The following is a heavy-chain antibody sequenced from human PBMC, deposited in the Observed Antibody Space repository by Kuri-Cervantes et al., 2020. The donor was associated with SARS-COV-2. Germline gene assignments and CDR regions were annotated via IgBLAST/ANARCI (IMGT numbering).Heavy chain of an antibody. CDR2: VIPIFGTA. J-gene: IGHJ4*02. V-gene: IGHV1-69*05. CDR1: GGTFSSYA. CDR3: ASGSIAAAGTLPSFDY. Sequence: SVKVSCKAPGGTFSSYAISWVRQAPGQGLEWMGGVIPIFGTANYAQKFQGRVTITTDESTSTAYMELSSLRSEDTAVYYCASGSIAAAGTLPSFDYWGQGTLVTVSS. D-gene: IGHD6-13*01.